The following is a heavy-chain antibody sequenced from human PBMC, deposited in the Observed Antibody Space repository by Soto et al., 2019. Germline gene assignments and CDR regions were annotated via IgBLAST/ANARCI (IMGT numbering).Heavy chain of an antibody. CDR2: IYYSGST. D-gene: IGHD3-22*01. V-gene: IGHV4-59*08. J-gene: IGHJ4*02. CDR3: ARRHYYDSSGYTIFDY. Sequence: SETLSLTCTVSGCSISSYYWNWIRQPPGKGLEWIGYIYYSGSTNYNPSLKSRVTISVDTSKNQFSLKLSSVTAADTAVYYCARRHYYDSSGYTIFDYWGQGTLVTVS. CDR1: GCSISSYY.